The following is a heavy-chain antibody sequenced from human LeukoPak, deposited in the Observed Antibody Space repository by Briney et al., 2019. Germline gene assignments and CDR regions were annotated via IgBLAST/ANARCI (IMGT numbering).Heavy chain of an antibody. V-gene: IGHV3-11*01. CDR2: IISIGSTI. J-gene: IGHJ4*02. CDR3: ASDLSGSYYAPTTYYFDY. Sequence: GGSLRLSCAASGFTFSDYYMSWIRRPPGRGLEGVSYIISIGSTIYYADSVKGRFTISRDNAKNSLYLQMNSLRAEDTAVYYCASDLSGSYYAPTTYYFDYWGQGTLVTVSS. D-gene: IGHD1-26*01. CDR1: GFTFSDYY.